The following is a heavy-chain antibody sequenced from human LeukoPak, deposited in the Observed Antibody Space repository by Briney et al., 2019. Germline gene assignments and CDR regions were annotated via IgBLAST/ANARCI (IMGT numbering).Heavy chain of an antibody. CDR2: IKQDGSEQ. CDR3: ANLAVAGVLTPSGFDY. Sequence: GGSLRLSCAASGFTFSTYWMSWVRQAPGKGLEWVANIKQDGSEQYYVDSVKGRFTISRDNPKNSLYLQMNSLRAEDTAVYYCANLAVAGVLTPSGFDYWGQGTLVTVSS. V-gene: IGHV3-7*01. CDR1: GFTFSTYW. J-gene: IGHJ4*02. D-gene: IGHD6-19*01.